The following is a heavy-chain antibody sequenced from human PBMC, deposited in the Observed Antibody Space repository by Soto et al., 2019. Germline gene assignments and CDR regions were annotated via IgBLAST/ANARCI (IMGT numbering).Heavy chain of an antibody. CDR3: ARHYDSSGYYYPVGAFDI. D-gene: IGHD3-22*01. Sequence: SETLSLTCTVSGGSISSGGYYWSWIRQHPGKGLEWIGYIYYSGSTYYNPSLKSRVTISVDTSKNQFSLKLSSVTAADTAVYYCARHYDSSGYYYPVGAFDIWGQGTMVTVSS. V-gene: IGHV4-31*03. CDR2: IYYSGST. CDR1: GGSISSGGYY. J-gene: IGHJ3*02.